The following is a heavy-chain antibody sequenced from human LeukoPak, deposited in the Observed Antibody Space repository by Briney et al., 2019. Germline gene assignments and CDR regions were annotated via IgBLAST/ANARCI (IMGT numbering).Heavy chain of an antibody. Sequence: GGSLRLSCAASGFTFSTYSMNWVRQAPGKGLEWISFISTSSIYIYYADSVKGRFTISRDNSKNTLYLQMNSLRAEDTAVYYCAKGNPYYDYVWGTFDYWGQGTLVTVSS. J-gene: IGHJ4*02. CDR2: ISTSSIYI. CDR3: AKGNPYYDYVWGTFDY. CDR1: GFTFSTYS. V-gene: IGHV3-21*04. D-gene: IGHD3-16*01.